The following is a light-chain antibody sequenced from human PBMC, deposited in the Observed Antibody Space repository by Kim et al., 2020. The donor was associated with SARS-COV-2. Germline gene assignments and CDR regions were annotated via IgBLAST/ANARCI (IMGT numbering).Light chain of an antibody. CDR1: SSDIGAFNY. V-gene: IGLV2-14*03. CDR2: DVS. CDR3: NSYTTANTRL. Sequence: GQSSTISCTGTSSDIGAFNYVSWFQQHPGRAPKLLIYDVSERPSGISNRCSGSTSGYTASLTISVLQAEDEADYYCNSYTTANTRLFGAGTKVTVL. J-gene: IGLJ1*01.